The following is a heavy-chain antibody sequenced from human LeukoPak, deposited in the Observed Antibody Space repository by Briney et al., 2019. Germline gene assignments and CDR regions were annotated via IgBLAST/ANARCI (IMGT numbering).Heavy chain of an antibody. V-gene: IGHV1-18*01. J-gene: IGHJ6*02. D-gene: IGHD3-3*01. Sequence: ASVTVSCKASGYTFTSYGISWVRQAPGQGLEWMGWISAYNGNTNYAQKLQGRVTMTTDTSTSTAYMELRSLRSDDTAVYYCAREEGITIFGVVISYYGMDVWGQGTTVTVSS. CDR1: GYTFTSYG. CDR3: AREEGITIFGVVISYYGMDV. CDR2: ISAYNGNT.